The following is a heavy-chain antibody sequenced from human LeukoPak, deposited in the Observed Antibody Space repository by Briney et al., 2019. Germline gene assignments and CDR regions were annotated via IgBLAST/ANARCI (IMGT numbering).Heavy chain of an antibody. CDR1: GFIFNNYW. CDR2: IKGDGSEK. CDR3: ARDFGFKVDY. V-gene: IGHV3-7*03. J-gene: IGHJ4*02. Sequence: GGSLRLSCAASGFIFNNYWMCWVHQAPGKGLEWVANIKGDGSEKNFVDSVKGRFTISRDNAKNSLYLQVNSLRAEDTAVYYCARDFGFKVDYWGQGALVTVSS. D-gene: IGHD3-10*01.